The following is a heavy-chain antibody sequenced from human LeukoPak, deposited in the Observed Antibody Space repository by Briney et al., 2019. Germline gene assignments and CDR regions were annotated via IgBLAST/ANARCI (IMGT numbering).Heavy chain of an antibody. Sequence: PGGSLRLSCAAYGFTFSSYAMSWVRQAPGKGLEWVSAISGSGGSTYYADSVKGRFTISRDNSKNTLYMQMNSLRAEDTAVYYCAKDSGSYHPEYFQHWGQGTLVTVSS. CDR3: AKDSGSYHPEYFQH. CDR2: ISGSGGST. CDR1: GFTFSSYA. V-gene: IGHV3-23*01. J-gene: IGHJ1*01. D-gene: IGHD1-26*01.